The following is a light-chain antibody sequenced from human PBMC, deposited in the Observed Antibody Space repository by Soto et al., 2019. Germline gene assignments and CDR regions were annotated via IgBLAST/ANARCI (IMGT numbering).Light chain of an antibody. CDR3: SSYTTRSTLV. CDR1: SSDVGAYDF. CDR2: DVT. V-gene: IGLV2-14*01. J-gene: IGLJ2*01. Sequence: QSALTQPASVSGSPGQSITISCTGTSSDVGAYDFVSWYQHYPGKAPKLVTFDVTHRPPGISDRFSGSKSANTASLTTSGLQAEDDAFYYCSSYTTRSTLVFGGGTKLTVL.